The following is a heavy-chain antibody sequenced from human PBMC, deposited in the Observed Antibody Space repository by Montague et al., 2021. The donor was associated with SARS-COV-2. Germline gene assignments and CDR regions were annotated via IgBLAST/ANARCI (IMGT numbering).Heavy chain of an antibody. CDR2: ISYDGSNK. CDR3: AAEIGYYDFWSGYHDAFDI. CDR1: GFTFSSYA. V-gene: IGHV3-30-3*01. D-gene: IGHD3-3*01. J-gene: IGHJ3*02. Sequence: SLRLSCAASGFTFSSYAMHLVRQAPGKGLEWVAVISYDGSNKYYADSVKGRFTISRDNSKNTLYLQMNSLRAEDTAVYYCAAEIGYYDFWSGYHDAFDIWGQGTMVTVSS.